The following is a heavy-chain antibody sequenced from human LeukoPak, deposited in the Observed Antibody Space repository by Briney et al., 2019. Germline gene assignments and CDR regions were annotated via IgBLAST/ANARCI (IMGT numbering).Heavy chain of an antibody. J-gene: IGHJ4*02. D-gene: IGHD3-9*01. V-gene: IGHV1-18*04. CDR1: GYTFTGYY. Sequence: GASVKVSCKASGYTFTGYYMHWVRQAPGQGLEWMGWINAGNGNTKYSQKFQGRVTMTTDTSTSTAYMELRSLRSDDTAVYYCARDGPVPGYFDWLLPPFDYWGQGTLVTVSS. CDR3: ARDGPVPGYFDWLLPPFDY. CDR2: INAGNGNT.